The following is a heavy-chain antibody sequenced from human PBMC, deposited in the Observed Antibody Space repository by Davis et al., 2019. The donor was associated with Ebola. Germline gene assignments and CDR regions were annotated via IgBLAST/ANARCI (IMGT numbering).Heavy chain of an antibody. D-gene: IGHD5-12*01. CDR1: GYTFTSYD. J-gene: IGHJ6*03. V-gene: IGHV1-8*03. CDR2: MNPNSGNT. Sequence: ASVTVSCKASGYTFTSYDINWVRQATGQGLEWMGWMNPNSGNTGYAQKFQGRVTITRNTSISTAYMELSSLRSEAPAVYYCARAAIGYTLYYYYYYMDVWGKGTTVTVSS. CDR3: ARAAIGYTLYYYYYYMDV.